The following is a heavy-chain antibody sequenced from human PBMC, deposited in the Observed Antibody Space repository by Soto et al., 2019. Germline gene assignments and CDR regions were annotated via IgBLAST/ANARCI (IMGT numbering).Heavy chain of an antibody. CDR2: IYHTGSA. J-gene: IGHJ4*02. V-gene: IGHV4-30-2*01. Sequence: QVQLQESGSGLVKPSETLSLTCSVSGDSITSGGYSWSWIRQPPRRGLEWIGYIYHTGSASYSPSLKGRVTISVDKSKNQFSLSLNSVTAADTAIYYSARAHYSTSGYDFDAWGQGSLFTVSS. CDR1: GDSITSGGYS. D-gene: IGHD2-2*01. CDR3: ARAHYSTSGYDFDA.